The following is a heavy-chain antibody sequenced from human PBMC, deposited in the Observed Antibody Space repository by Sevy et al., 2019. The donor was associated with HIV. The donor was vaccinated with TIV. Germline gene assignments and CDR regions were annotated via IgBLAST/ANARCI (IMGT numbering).Heavy chain of an antibody. Sequence: SETLSLTCTVSGGSISSSNYYWGWIRQPPGKGLEWIGSIYYGGNTYYNPSLKSRVSISVDTSNNQFSLNLRSVTAADTAVYFCVQARYNYFDPWGQGTLVTVSS. V-gene: IGHV4-39*01. CDR3: VQARYNYFDP. CDR1: GGSISSSNYY. CDR2: IYYGGNT. J-gene: IGHJ5*02.